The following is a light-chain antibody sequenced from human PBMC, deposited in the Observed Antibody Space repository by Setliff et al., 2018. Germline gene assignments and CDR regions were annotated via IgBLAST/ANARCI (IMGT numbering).Light chain of an antibody. J-gene: IGLJ2*01. CDR1: RSDVGSYNL. V-gene: IGLV2-23*02. CDR3: CSYAGSRTYVI. CDR2: EVS. Sequence: TPPGLGVGAPGQSFTISCTGTRSDVGSYNLVPWLPQFPGKAPKLMVYEVSKRPSGVSNRFSGSKSGNTASLTISGLQAEDEADYYCCSYAGSRTYVIFGGGTKVTVL.